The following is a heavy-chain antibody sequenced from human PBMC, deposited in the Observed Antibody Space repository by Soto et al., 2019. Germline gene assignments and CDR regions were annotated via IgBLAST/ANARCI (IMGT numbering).Heavy chain of an antibody. CDR3: ARNRRKTGDFDY. V-gene: IGHV1-8*01. Sequence: QVQLVQSGAEVEKPGASVKVSCKASGYSFTTYDINWMRQATGQGLEWMGWMDPNSGDTGYAQKFQGRVTMNRDTSISTAYMELSSLRSDDTALYYCARNRRKTGDFDYWGQGTLVTGSS. D-gene: IGHD7-27*01. J-gene: IGHJ4*02. CDR2: MDPNSGDT. CDR1: GYSFTTYD.